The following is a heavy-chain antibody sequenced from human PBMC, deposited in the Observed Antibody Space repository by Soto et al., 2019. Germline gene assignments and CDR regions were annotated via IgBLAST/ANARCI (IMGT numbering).Heavy chain of an antibody. CDR1: GYTFTDSY. D-gene: IGHD3-22*01. V-gene: IGHV1-2*04. J-gene: IGHJ6*02. CDR3: GRELYDNGPSGLDV. CDR2: ISPSSGAT. Sequence: QVQLVQSGAEVKKPGASVKVSCKASGYTFTDSYIHWVRQAPGKGLEWMGWISPSSGATQYAQKFPGWVTVTRDTSTRTVNLDVSRLKSDGSAVYYCGRELYDNGPSGLDVWGQGTTVTVSS.